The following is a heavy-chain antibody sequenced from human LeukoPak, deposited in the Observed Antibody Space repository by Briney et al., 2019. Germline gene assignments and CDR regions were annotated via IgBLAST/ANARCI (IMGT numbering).Heavy chain of an antibody. V-gene: IGHV6-1*01. CDR2: TYYRSKWYN. CDR3: ARERRITMIRGVIIPLDY. J-gene: IGHJ4*02. D-gene: IGHD3-10*01. Sequence: SRTLSLTSAISGDSVSSNSAAWNWIRQSPSRGLEWLGRTYYRSKWYNDYAVSVKSRIIINPDTSKNQFSLQLISVTPEDTAVYYCARERRITMIRGVIIPLDYWGQGTLVTVSS. CDR1: GDSVSSNSAA.